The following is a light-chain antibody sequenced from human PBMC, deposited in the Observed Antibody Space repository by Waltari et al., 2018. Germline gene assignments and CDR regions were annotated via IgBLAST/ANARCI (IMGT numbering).Light chain of an antibody. CDR2: EVS. J-gene: IGLJ1*01. CDR3: SSYAVSNTYI. Sequence: QAALTQPPSMSGSPGQSVTISCTGTSSDIGGYTRVSWSQQHPGKAPKLMIYEVSQRPSGVSDRFSGSKSGNTASLTISGLQAEDEADYYCSSYAVSNTYIFGAGTRLTVL. V-gene: IGLV2-8*01. CDR1: SSDIGGYTR.